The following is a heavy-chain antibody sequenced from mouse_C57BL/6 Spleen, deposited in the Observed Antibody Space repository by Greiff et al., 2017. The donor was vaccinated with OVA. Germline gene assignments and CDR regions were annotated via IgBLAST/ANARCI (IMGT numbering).Heavy chain of an antibody. Sequence: QVHVKQPGAELVRPGSSVKLSCKASGYTFTSYWMHWVKQRPIQGLEWIGNIDPSDSETHYNQKFKDKATLTVDKSSSTAYMQLSSLTSEDSAVYYCARDYYGSSYGFAYWGQGTLVTVSA. CDR1: GYTFTSYW. CDR2: IDPSDSET. V-gene: IGHV1-52*01. CDR3: ARDYYGSSYGFAY. J-gene: IGHJ3*01. D-gene: IGHD1-1*01.